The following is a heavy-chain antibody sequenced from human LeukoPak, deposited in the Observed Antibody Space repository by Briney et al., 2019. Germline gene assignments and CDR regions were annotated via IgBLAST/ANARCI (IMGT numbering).Heavy chain of an antibody. V-gene: IGHV4-59*01. D-gene: IGHD6-19*01. CDR3: ARDVAVAGRSAYYYGLDV. CDR2: IFYSGST. Sequence: SETLSLTCTVSGDSISSDFWSWIRQPPGKGLEWVGYIFYSGSTSYNPSLTSRVTISVDTSKNQFSLKLSSVTAADTAVYYCARDVAVAGRSAYYYGLDVWGQGTTVTVSS. J-gene: IGHJ6*02. CDR1: GDSISSDF.